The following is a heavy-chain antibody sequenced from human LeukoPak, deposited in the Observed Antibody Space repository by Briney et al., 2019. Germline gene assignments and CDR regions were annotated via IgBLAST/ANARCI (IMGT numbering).Heavy chain of an antibody. J-gene: IGHJ4*02. Sequence: GGSLRLSCAASGFTFSDYYMSWIRQAPGKGLEWVSYISGSSSHTNYADSVKGRFTTSRDNSKNTLYLQMNSLRAEDTAVYYCAAREVTIRAFNYWGQGTLVTVSS. V-gene: IGHV3-11*03. D-gene: IGHD4-17*01. CDR3: AAREVTIRAFNY. CDR2: ISGSSSHT. CDR1: GFTFSDYY.